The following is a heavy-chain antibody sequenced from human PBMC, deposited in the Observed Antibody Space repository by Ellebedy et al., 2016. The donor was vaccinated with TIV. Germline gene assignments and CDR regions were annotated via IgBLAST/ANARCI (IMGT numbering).Heavy chain of an antibody. Sequence: SETLSLXXTVSGGSISSYYWSWIRQPPGKGLEWIGYIYYSGSTNYNPSLKSRVTMSVDRSKNQFSLRLSSVTAADTAVYYCARGRTDYGDSYYFDYWGQGTLVTVSS. J-gene: IGHJ4*02. D-gene: IGHD4-17*01. CDR1: GGSISSYY. CDR2: IYYSGST. V-gene: IGHV4-59*12. CDR3: ARGRTDYGDSYYFDY.